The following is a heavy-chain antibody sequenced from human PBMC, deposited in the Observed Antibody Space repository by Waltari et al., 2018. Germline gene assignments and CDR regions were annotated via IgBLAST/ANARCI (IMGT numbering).Heavy chain of an antibody. CDR3: ARMLPDSRGYPFAA. J-gene: IGHJ4*02. V-gene: IGHV1-69*01. Sequence: QVQLVQSGAEVKKPGSSVKVPCKASGGSFTTFSISGVRQAPGQGLEGLGGVVPVVGTASYAQKFQDRVTIIADESTSTLYLEVSRLRSDDTALYFCARMLPDSRGYPFAAWGQGTLVTVAS. CDR1: GGSFTTFS. D-gene: IGHD3-22*01. CDR2: VVPVVGTA.